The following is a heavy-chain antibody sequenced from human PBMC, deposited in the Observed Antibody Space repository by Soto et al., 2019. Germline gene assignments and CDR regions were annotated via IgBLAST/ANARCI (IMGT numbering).Heavy chain of an antibody. J-gene: IGHJ4*02. D-gene: IGHD3-16*01. Sequence: EVQLVESGGGLVQPGGSLRLSCAASGFTVSTKYMSWVRQAPGKGLEWVSVIYSGGSTFYADSVRGRFTISRDNSKNTVYLQMISLRAEDAAVYYCGRDPWAADYWGQGTLVTVSS. CDR3: GRDPWAADY. CDR2: IYSGGST. V-gene: IGHV3-66*01. CDR1: GFTVSTKY.